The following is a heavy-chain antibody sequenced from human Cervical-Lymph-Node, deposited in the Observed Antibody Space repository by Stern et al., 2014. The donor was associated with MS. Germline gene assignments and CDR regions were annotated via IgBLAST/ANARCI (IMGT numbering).Heavy chain of an antibody. V-gene: IGHV1-69*06. CDR2: IITIFGSA. CDR3: AGVSNVVPFGAVIAYLDD. Sequence: QVQLVESGAEVKRPGSSVKVSCKASGGTFSNFAFSWVRQAPGQGLEWMGRIITIFGSAGYAQRFQGRLTITADRSTSTAYMELSSLTSEDTAVYYCAGVSNVVPFGAVIAYLDDWGQGTLVIVSS. CDR1: GGTFSNFA. D-gene: IGHD3-16*02. J-gene: IGHJ4*02.